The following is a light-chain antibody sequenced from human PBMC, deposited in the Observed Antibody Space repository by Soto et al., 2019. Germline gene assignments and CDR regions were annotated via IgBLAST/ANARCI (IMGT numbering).Light chain of an antibody. J-gene: IGKJ1*01. CDR3: QQYYSSPWT. CDR2: WAS. Sequence: DIVMTQSPDSLAVSPGERATINCKSSQNVLYSSNNKNYLAWYQQKPGQPPKLLIYWASTRESGVPDRFSVRGSGTDFTLTIDSLQAEDVAVYYCQQYYSSPWTFGQGTKVDIK. CDR1: QNVLYSSNNKNY. V-gene: IGKV4-1*01.